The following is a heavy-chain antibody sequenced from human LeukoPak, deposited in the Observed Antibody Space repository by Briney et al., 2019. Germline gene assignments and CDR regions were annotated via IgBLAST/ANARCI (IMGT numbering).Heavy chain of an antibody. Sequence: ASVKVSCKASGDTFTGSHMHWVRQAPGQGLEWMGWINPHSGGTNYAQKFQGRVTMTMDTSFITAYMELSRLRSDDTAVYYCARLHTSGDNNWGQGTLVTVSS. V-gene: IGHV1-2*02. CDR2: INPHSGGT. J-gene: IGHJ4*02. CDR1: GDTFTGSH. D-gene: IGHD6-19*01. CDR3: ARLHTSGDNN.